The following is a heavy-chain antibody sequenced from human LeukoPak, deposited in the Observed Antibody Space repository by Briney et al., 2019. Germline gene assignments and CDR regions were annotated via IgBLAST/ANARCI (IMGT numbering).Heavy chain of an antibody. CDR2: INRDGSRI. CDR3: AILDYSNYEGYFDY. V-gene: IGHV3-74*01. J-gene: IGHJ4*02. D-gene: IGHD4-11*01. CDR1: GFTLSKYW. Sequence: GGSLRLSCAASGFTLSKYWMHWVRQAPGKGPVWVSRINRDGSRIDYADSVKGRFTISRDNSKNTLYLQMNSLRAEDTAVYYCAILDYSNYEGYFDYWGQGTLVTVSS.